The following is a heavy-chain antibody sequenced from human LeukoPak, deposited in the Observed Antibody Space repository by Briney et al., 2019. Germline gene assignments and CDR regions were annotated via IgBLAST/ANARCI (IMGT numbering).Heavy chain of an antibody. J-gene: IGHJ6*03. Sequence: PSETLSLTCAVYGGSFSGYYWSWIRQPPGKGLEWIGEINHSGSTNYNPSLKSRVTISVDTSKNQFSLKLSSVTAADTAVYYCATLSRVRGVSYYYYYYMDVWGKGTTVTISS. CDR1: GGSFSGYY. D-gene: IGHD3-10*01. CDR2: INHSGST. CDR3: ATLSRVRGVSYYYYYYMDV. V-gene: IGHV4-34*01.